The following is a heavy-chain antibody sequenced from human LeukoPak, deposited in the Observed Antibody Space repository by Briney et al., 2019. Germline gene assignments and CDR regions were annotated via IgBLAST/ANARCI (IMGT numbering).Heavy chain of an antibody. J-gene: IGHJ3*02. CDR3: ASHYGSGGYSGDAFDI. CDR2: INQDGSEK. D-gene: IGHD3-10*01. Sequence: GGSLRLSCAASGFTFSSYWMSWVRQAPGKGLEWVANINQDGSEKYYVDSVKGRFTISRDNAKNSLYLQMNSLRAEDTAVYYCASHYGSGGYSGDAFDIWGQGTMVTVSS. V-gene: IGHV3-7*01. CDR1: GFTFSSYW.